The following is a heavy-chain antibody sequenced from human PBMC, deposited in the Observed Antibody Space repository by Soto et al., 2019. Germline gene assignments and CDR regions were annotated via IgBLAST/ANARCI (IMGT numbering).Heavy chain of an antibody. CDR3: ARGLAVAYSPALL. V-gene: IGHV1-46*01. D-gene: IGHD6-19*01. CDR2: INPGSGST. CDR1: GYTFTSYY. J-gene: IGHJ4*02. Sequence: ASVKVSRKASGYTFTSYYMHWVRQAPGQGLEWMGVINPGSGSTSYAQKLHGRVTMTRDTSTSTVYMGVTSLRSEDTAVYYCARGLAVAYSPALLWGQGTLVTVSS.